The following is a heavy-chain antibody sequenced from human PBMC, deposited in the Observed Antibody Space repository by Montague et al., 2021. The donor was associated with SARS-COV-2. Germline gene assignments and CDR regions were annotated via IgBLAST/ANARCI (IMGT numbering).Heavy chain of an antibody. CDR1: DGSFSDYS. V-gene: IGHV4-34*01. Sequence: SETLSLTCAVYDGSFSDYSWTWIRQPPGKGLEWIGEINHRGSTNYNPSLKSRVTISVDTSKNQFSLKLTSVTAADTAVYYCARGRKHINMLVVVVIGGEYYFDFWGQGTLVTVSS. D-gene: IGHD3-22*01. CDR3: ARGRKHINMLVVVVIGGEYYFDF. CDR2: INHRGST. J-gene: IGHJ4*02.